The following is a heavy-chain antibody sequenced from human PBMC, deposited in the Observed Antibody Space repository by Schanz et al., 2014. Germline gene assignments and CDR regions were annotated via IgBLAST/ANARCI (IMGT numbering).Heavy chain of an antibody. V-gene: IGHV3-23*04. CDR1: GFTFNNYD. D-gene: IGHD2-2*03. CDR3: AKSGYCRSTSCYQYNYYGLDV. J-gene: IGHJ6*02. CDR2: ISGGGGSA. Sequence: EVQLVESGGGLVQPGRSLRLSCAASGFTFNNYDMNWVRLVPGKGLECVSGISGGGGSAYYADSVKGRFTISRDNSKNTLYLQMSSLRAEDTAVYYCAKSGYCRSTSCYQYNYYGLDVWGQGTTVTVSS.